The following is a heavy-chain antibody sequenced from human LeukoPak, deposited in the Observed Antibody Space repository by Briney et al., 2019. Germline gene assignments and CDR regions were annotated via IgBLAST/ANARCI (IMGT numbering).Heavy chain of an antibody. CDR3: AIDQNRITVTYFDY. Sequence: PGGTLRLSCAASGFTFSDYSMNWVRQAPGKGLEWVSYISSSSNTIYYADSVKGRFTISRDNAKNSLYLQMNSLRAEDTAVYYCAIDQNRITVTYFDYWGQGTLVTVSS. CDR2: ISSSSNTI. CDR1: GFTFSDYS. D-gene: IGHD3-22*01. V-gene: IGHV3-48*01. J-gene: IGHJ4*02.